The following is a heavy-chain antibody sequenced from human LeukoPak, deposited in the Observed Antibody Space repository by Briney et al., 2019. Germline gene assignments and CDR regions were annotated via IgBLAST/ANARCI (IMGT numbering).Heavy chain of an antibody. CDR1: GFTFSRYT. CDR3: ATSFLTMILVVPRIPPDY. V-gene: IGHV3-23*01. Sequence: LSGGSLRLSCAASGFTFSRYTMSWVRQAPGKGLEWVSAISGSGGDTYYADSVKGRFTISRDNSKNTLYLQMNSLRAEDTAVYYCATSFLTMILVVPRIPPDYWGQGTLVTVSS. J-gene: IGHJ4*02. D-gene: IGHD3-22*01. CDR2: ISGSGGDT.